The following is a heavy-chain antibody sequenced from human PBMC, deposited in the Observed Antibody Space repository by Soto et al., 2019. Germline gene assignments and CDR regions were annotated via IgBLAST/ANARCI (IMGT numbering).Heavy chain of an antibody. CDR1: GYSFTSYW. Sequence: PGESLKISCKGSGYSFTSYWISWVRQMPGKGLEWMGRIDPSDSYTNYSPSFQGHVTISADKSISTAYLQWSSLKAPDTAMYYCARRVDMITFGGVIGYNWFDPWGQGTLVTVSS. CDR3: ARRVDMITFGGVIGYNWFDP. V-gene: IGHV5-10-1*01. D-gene: IGHD3-16*02. CDR2: IDPSDSYT. J-gene: IGHJ5*02.